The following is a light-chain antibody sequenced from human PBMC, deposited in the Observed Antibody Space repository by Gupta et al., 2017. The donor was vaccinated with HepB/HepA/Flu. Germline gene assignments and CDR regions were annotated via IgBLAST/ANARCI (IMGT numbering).Light chain of an antibody. CDR2: GKI. Sequence: SSELTQDPAVSVALGQTLRITCQADSLGSYYASWYQLKPGTAPPLVIYGKINRPSGIPDRFSGSGSGKAASLCITGGQPEDEADYYCRARDSSGSHTVFGGGTKLTVL. J-gene: IGLJ2*01. CDR1: SLGSYY. CDR3: RARDSSGSHTV. V-gene: IGLV3-19*01.